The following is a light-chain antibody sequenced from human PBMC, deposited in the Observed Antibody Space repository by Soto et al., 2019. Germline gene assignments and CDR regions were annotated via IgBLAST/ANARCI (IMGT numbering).Light chain of an antibody. CDR3: QKYDNWPIT. Sequence: EIEMTQSPATLSLAPGDSVTLSCRASESVSTNLAWHQQKTGQAPRILMYDASTRATGIPDRFSGSGSGTELTLSISRLQSEDFAVYYCQKYDNWPITFGQGTRLEIK. CDR1: ESVSTN. J-gene: IGKJ5*01. V-gene: IGKV3-15*01. CDR2: DAS.